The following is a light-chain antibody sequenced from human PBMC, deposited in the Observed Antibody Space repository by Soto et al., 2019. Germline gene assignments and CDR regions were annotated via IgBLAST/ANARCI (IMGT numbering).Light chain of an antibody. V-gene: IGKV3-20*01. Sequence: EIVLTQSPGTLSLSPGERATLSCRASRSVSSRYLAWYQQKPGQAPRLLIYGASSRATGIPDRFSGSGSGTYFTLTITGLEPEDFAVYHCHQYGYSPNTFGHGTKLEIK. CDR2: GAS. CDR3: HQYGYSPNT. J-gene: IGKJ2*01. CDR1: RSVSSRY.